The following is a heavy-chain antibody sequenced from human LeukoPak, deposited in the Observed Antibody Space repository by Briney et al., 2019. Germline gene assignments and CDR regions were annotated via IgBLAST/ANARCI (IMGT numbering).Heavy chain of an antibody. D-gene: IGHD3-22*01. J-gene: IGHJ6*02. CDR3: ARGLERTGYYYYGMDV. Sequence: GESLKISCKGSGYSFTSYWIGWVRQMPGKGLEWMGIIYPGDSDTRYSPSFQGQVTISADKSIRTAYLQWSSLKASDTAMYYCARGLERTGYYYYGMDVWGQGTTVTVSS. V-gene: IGHV5-51*01. CDR1: GYSFTSYW. CDR2: IYPGDSDT.